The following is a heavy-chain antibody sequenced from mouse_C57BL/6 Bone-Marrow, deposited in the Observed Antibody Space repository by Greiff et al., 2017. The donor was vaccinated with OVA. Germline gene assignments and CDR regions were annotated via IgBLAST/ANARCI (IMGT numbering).Heavy chain of an antibody. CDR3: ARDDDY. CDR1: GYSITSGYY. Sequence: LMESGPGLVKPSQSLSLTCSVTGYSITSGYYWNWIRQFPGNKLEWMGYISYDGSNNYNPSLKNRISITRDTSKNQFFLKLNSVTTEDTATYYCARDDDYWGQGTTLTVSS. CDR2: ISYDGSN. J-gene: IGHJ2*01. V-gene: IGHV3-6*01.